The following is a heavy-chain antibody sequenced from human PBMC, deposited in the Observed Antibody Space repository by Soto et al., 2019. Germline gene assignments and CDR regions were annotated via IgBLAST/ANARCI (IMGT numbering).Heavy chain of an antibody. V-gene: IGHV3-48*01. Sequence: PGGSLRLSCAASGFTFSSYSMNWVRQAPGKGLEWVSYISSSSSTIYYADSVKGRFTISRDNAKNSLYLQMNSLRAEDTAVYYCAREEGYYDILTGYYSATNFDYWGQGTLVTVSS. J-gene: IGHJ4*02. CDR1: GFTFSSYS. CDR3: AREEGYYDILTGYYSATNFDY. CDR2: ISSSSSTI. D-gene: IGHD3-9*01.